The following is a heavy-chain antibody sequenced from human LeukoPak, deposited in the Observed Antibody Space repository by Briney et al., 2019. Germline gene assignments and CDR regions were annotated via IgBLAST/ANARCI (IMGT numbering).Heavy chain of an antibody. D-gene: IGHD6-13*01. J-gene: IGHJ3*02. CDR2: IIPIFGTA. Sequence: SVKVSCKASGGTFSSYAISWVRQAPGQGLEWMGRIIPIFGTANYAQKFQGRVTITTDESTSTAYMELSSLRSEDTAVHYCARPGRYSSSWYIWAFDIWGQGTMVTVSS. CDR1: GGTFSSYA. V-gene: IGHV1-69*05. CDR3: ARPGRYSSSWYIWAFDI.